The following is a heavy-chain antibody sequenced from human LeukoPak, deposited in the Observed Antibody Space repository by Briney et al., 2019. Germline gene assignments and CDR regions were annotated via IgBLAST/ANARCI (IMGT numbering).Heavy chain of an antibody. J-gene: IGHJ4*02. CDR3: ARHPRGTSCYDY. Sequence: SETLSLTCAVYGGSFSGYYWSWIRQPPGKGLEWIGEINHSGSTNYNPSLKSRVTISVDTSKNQFSLKLSSGTAADTAVYYCARHPRGTSCYDYWGQGTLVTVSS. CDR1: GGSFSGYY. D-gene: IGHD2-2*01. V-gene: IGHV4-34*01. CDR2: INHSGST.